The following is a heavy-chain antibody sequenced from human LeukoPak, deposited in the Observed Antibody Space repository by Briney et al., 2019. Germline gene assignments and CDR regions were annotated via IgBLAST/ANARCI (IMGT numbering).Heavy chain of an antibody. CDR3: ARGVMTTVTFPFGY. Sequence: GASVKVSCKASGYTFTGYYMHWVRQAPGQGLEWMGWINPNSGGTNYAQRFQGRVTMTRDTSISTAYMELSRLRSDDTAVYYCARGVMTTVTFPFGYWGQGTLVTVSS. CDR2: INPNSGGT. V-gene: IGHV1-2*02. D-gene: IGHD4-17*01. CDR1: GYTFTGYY. J-gene: IGHJ4*02.